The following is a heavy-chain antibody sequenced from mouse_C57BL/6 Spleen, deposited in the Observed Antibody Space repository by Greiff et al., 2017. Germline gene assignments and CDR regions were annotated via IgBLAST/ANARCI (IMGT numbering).Heavy chain of an antibody. CDR3: AREGITTVVSRDYAIDY. Sequence: QVQLQQPGAELVMPGASVKLSCKASGYTFTSYWMHWVKQRPGQGLEWIGEIDPSDSYTNYNQKFKGKSTLTVDKSSSTAYMQLSRLTSEDSAVYYCAREGITTVVSRDYAIDYWGQGTSVTVSS. V-gene: IGHV1-69*01. J-gene: IGHJ4*01. CDR2: IDPSDSYT. D-gene: IGHD1-1*01. CDR1: GYTFTSYW.